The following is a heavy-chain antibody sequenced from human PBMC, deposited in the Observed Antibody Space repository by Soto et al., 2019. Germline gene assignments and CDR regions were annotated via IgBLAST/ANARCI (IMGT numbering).Heavy chain of an antibody. D-gene: IGHD3-3*01. V-gene: IGHV1-46*01. CDR2: INPSVGRA. CDR3: GRERKFDFWRKALDV. J-gene: IGHJ6*02. Sequence: QVQLVQSGAEVKKPGASVKVSCKASGYTFTIYYIHWVRQAPGQGLEWMGIINPSVGRASYAQKFQDRVTMTRDTSTSTVYMELRSLTSEDTAVYYCGRERKFDFWRKALDVWGQGTTVIVSS. CDR1: GYTFTIYY.